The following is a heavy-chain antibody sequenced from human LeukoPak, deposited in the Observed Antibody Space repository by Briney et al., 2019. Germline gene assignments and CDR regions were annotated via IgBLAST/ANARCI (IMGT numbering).Heavy chain of an antibody. CDR1: GFTFSSYG. Sequence: PGGSLRLSCAASGFTFSSYGMHWVRQAPGKGLEWVAFIRYDGSNKYYADSVKGRFTISRDNSKNTLYLQMNSLRAEDTAAYYCARDLSGITGYTYGRGIDYWGQGTLVTVSS. D-gene: IGHD5-18*01. J-gene: IGHJ4*02. V-gene: IGHV3-30*02. CDR2: IRYDGSNK. CDR3: ARDLSGITGYTYGRGIDY.